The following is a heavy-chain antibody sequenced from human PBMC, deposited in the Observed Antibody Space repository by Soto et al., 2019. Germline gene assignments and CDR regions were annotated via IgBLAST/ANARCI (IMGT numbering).Heavy chain of an antibody. D-gene: IGHD3-10*01. V-gene: IGHV4-4*02. CDR2: IYHSGST. CDR1: GGSISSSNW. CDR3: ARDLRYYGSGSYRNTWFDP. J-gene: IGHJ5*02. Sequence: QVQLQESGPGLVKPSGTLSLTCAVSGGSISSSNWWSWVRQPPGKGLEWIGEIYHSGSTNYNPSLKSRVTISVDKSKNQFSLKLSSVPAADTAVYYCARDLRYYGSGSYRNTWFDPWGQGTLVTVSS.